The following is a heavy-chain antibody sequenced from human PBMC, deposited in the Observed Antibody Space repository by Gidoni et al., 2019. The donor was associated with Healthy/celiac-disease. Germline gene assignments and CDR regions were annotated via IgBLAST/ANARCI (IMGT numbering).Heavy chain of an antibody. D-gene: IGHD3-10*01. CDR2: IYYRRST. V-gene: IGHV4-30-4*01. Sequence: VHLQESGPGLVKPSQTLSLTRTVSGGSICSGAYYWSSFRPPPGKGLEWIGYIYYRRSTNHNPNHKSRVTISVDTSKDPFSLKLSSVTAADTAVYYCARGSVWCGEFYFDYWGQGTLVTVSS. CDR3: ARGSVWCGEFYFDY. CDR1: GGSICSGAYY. J-gene: IGHJ4*02.